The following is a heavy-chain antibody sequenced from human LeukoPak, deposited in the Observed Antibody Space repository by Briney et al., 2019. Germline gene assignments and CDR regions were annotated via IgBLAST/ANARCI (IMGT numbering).Heavy chain of an antibody. CDR1: GYTFTGYY. J-gene: IGHJ6*02. CDR3: ARMPFHDYYYYGMDV. CDR2: INPNSGGT. V-gene: IGHV1-2*02. Sequence: ASVKVSCKASGYTFTGYYMHWVRQAPGQGLEWMGWINPNSGGTNYAQKFQGRVTMTRDTSISTAYMELSRLRSDDTAVYYCARMPFHDYYYYGMDVWGQGTTVTVSS. D-gene: IGHD2-21*01.